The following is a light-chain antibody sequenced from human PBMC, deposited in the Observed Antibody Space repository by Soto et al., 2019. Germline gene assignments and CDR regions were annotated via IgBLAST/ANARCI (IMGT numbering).Light chain of an antibody. Sequence: DIQMTQSPSSLSVSLGDRVTITCRASQSISNYLNWYQQKPGKAPKLLISVASTLQSGVPSRFSGGGSGTDFTLTISSLPPEPLAPYSCQQSFSVPPTFGGGTKVDI. CDR2: VAS. CDR1: QSISNY. J-gene: IGKJ4*01. V-gene: IGKV1-39*01. CDR3: QQSFSVPPT.